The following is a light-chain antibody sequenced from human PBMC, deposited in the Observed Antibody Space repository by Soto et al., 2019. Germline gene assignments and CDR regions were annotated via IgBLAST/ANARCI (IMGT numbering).Light chain of an antibody. J-gene: IGKJ5*01. CDR1: QSVSSY. Sequence: EIVLTQSPATLSLSPGERATLSCRASQSVSSYLAWYQQKPGQAPRLLIYDASNRATGIPARFSGSGSGTDFPLTISSLEPADFSVAYCQQRSITFPFGQGTRLEIK. CDR3: QQRSITFP. V-gene: IGKV3-11*01. CDR2: DAS.